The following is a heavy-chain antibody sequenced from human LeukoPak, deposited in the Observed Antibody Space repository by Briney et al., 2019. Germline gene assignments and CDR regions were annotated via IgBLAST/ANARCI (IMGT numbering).Heavy chain of an antibody. V-gene: IGHV4-39*01. CDR1: GGSISSYY. Sequence: SETLSLTCTVSGGSISSYYWGWIRQPPGKGLEWIGSIYSSGSTYYNASLQSRVTISIETSKNQISLRLNSVTAADTAIYYCAKSGGYGLIDYWGQGTLVTVSS. CDR3: AKSGGYGLIDY. D-gene: IGHD1-26*01. J-gene: IGHJ4*02. CDR2: IYSSGST.